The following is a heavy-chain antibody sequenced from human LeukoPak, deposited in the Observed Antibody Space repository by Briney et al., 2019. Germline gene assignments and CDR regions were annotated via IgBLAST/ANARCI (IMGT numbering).Heavy chain of an antibody. J-gene: IGHJ4*02. D-gene: IGHD6-19*01. Sequence: ASVKVSCKASGYTFTGHYMHWVRQAPGQGLEWMGWINPNSGGTNYAQKFQGRVTMTRDTSISTAYMELSRLRSDDTAVYYCARTDSSGWQDFDYWGQGTLVTVSS. V-gene: IGHV1-2*02. CDR1: GYTFTGHY. CDR2: INPNSGGT. CDR3: ARTDSSGWQDFDY.